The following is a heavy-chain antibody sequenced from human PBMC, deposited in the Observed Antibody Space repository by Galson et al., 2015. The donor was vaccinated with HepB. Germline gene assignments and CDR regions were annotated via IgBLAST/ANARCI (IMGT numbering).Heavy chain of an antibody. V-gene: IGHV4-4*07. CDR2: IHISGNT. J-gene: IGHJ6*02. Sequence: SETLSLTCTVPGGSITSYYWSWIRQPAGKGLEFIGRIHISGNTNYNPSLQSRVTMSVDSSKNRFSLHLTSVTAADTAVYYCARDRDLGYFDSSGYYYYGMDVWGRGTTVTVSS. CDR3: ARDRDLGYFDSSGYYYYGMDV. CDR1: GGSITSYY. D-gene: IGHD3-22*01.